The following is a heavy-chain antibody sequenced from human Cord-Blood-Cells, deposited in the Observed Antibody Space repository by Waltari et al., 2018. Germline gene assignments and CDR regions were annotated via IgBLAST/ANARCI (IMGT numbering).Heavy chain of an antibody. CDR1: GFPLSTSVVG. Sequence: HITLKESVPTLVNPTQTLTLTCTFSGFPLSTSVVGLGWFRQPPRTALEWLDLFYWDDDKRYSPSLKCRLTITKKSAKNQVVLTMANMDTVDTATYYCAHMDYGGNYVDYWGQGTLVTVSS. CDR3: AHMDYGGNYVDY. J-gene: IGHJ4*02. CDR2: FYWDDDK. V-gene: IGHV2-5*02. D-gene: IGHD4-17*01.